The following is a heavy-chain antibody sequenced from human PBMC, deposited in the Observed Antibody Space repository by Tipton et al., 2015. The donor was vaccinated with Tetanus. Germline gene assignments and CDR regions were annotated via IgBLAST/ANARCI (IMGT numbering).Heavy chain of an antibody. CDR1: GGSVSRSSHY. Sequence: LVKPTETLSLTCTVSGGSVSRSSHYWTWIRQPPGKELEWVGYVYHSGSTNYHPSLKSRLTISVDTSKNQFSLNLRSVITADTAVYYCARANNDYPKKGPFDYWGQGILVTVSS. CDR2: VYHSGST. D-gene: IGHD5-12*01. J-gene: IGHJ4*02. V-gene: IGHV4-61*01. CDR3: ARANNDYPKKGPFDY.